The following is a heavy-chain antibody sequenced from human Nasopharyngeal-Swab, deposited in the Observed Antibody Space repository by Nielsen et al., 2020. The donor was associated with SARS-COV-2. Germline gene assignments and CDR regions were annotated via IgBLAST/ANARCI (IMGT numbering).Heavy chain of an antibody. J-gene: IGHJ4*02. CDR1: GDSLSSYSAG. D-gene: IGHD3-3*01. Sequence: SQTLSLTCAISGDSLSSYSAGWNWIRQSPSRGLEWLGRTLYRSKWSNDYAESVKSRIAVNPDTSKNQFSLQLNSVTPEDTAVYYCARGRDFSFDSWGQGTLVTASS. CDR3: ARGRDFSFDS. V-gene: IGHV6-1*01. CDR2: TLYRSKWSN.